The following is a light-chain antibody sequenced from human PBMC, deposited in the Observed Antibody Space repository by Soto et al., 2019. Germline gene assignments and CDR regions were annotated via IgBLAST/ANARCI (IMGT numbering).Light chain of an antibody. CDR2: GAS. Sequence: EIEWTQSPGALSLSAGRRATLSCGASQSVSSSYLAWYHQKPGQAPRLLIYGASTRATGIPDRFSGSGSGTDFTLTISRLEPEDFAVYYCQQYRSSPRTFGQGTKADIK. CDR3: QQYRSSPRT. V-gene: IGKV3-20*01. J-gene: IGKJ1*01. CDR1: QSVSSSY.